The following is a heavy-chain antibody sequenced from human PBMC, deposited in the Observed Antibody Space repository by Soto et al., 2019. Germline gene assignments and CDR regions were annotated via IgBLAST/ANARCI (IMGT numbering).Heavy chain of an antibody. V-gene: IGHV1-3*01. Sequence: ASVKVSCKASGYTFTSYAMHWVRQAPGQRLEWMGWINAGNGNTKYSQKFQGRVTITRDTSASTAYMELSSQRSEDTAVYYCARDLRIVVVPAAMPHDAFDIWGQGTMVTVS. CDR2: INAGNGNT. CDR3: ARDLRIVVVPAAMPHDAFDI. J-gene: IGHJ3*02. CDR1: GYTFTSYA. D-gene: IGHD2-2*01.